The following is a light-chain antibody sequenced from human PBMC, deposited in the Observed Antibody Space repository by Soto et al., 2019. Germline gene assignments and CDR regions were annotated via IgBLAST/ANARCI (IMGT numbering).Light chain of an antibody. Sequence: QSVLTQPPSVSGAPGQRVTFSCTGSSSNIGSTYDVQGYQQLPGTAPKLLIHGNTDRPSGVPDRFSGSKSGTSASLAITGLQADDEADYYCQSYDDSLSVHYVFGTGTKVTVL. CDR1: SSNIGSTYD. V-gene: IGLV1-40*01. CDR2: GNT. J-gene: IGLJ1*01. CDR3: QSYDDSLSVHYV.